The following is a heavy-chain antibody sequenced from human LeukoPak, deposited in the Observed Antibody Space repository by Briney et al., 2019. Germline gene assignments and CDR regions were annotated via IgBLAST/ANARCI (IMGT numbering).Heavy chain of an antibody. D-gene: IGHD1-26*01. V-gene: IGHV4-39*01. CDR3: ARRRLIGGSYYFDY. J-gene: IGHJ4*02. Sequence: PSETLSLTCTVSGGSISSSSYYWGWIRQPPGKGLEWIGSIYYSGSTYYNPSLKSRVTISVYTSKNQFSLKLSSVTAADTAVYYCARRRLIGGSYYFDYWGQGTLVTVSS. CDR1: GGSISSSSYY. CDR2: IYYSGST.